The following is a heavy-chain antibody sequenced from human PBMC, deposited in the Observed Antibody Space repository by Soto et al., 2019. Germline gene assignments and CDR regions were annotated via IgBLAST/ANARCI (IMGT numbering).Heavy chain of an antibody. D-gene: IGHD2-8*02. CDR3: VRYCAGGNCSVDRFDP. J-gene: IGHJ5*02. Sequence: QVQLQESGPGLVKPSETLSLTCTVSGDSISSSSYYWSWIRQPPGKGLEWIGYIYYTGNTDYNPSLKSRLTISLDMSKNQFSLKLNSVTAADTAVYYCVRYCAGGNCSVDRFDPWGQGALVTVSS. CDR1: GDSISSSSYY. V-gene: IGHV4-61*01. CDR2: IYYTGNT.